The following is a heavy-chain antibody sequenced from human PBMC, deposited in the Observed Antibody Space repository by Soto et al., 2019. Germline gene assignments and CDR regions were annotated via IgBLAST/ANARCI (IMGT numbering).Heavy chain of an antibody. V-gene: IGHV4-4*02. J-gene: IGHJ3*01. D-gene: IGHD3-16*01. CDR2: THHSGKT. Sequence: QVQLQESGPGLVKPSGTLSLTCAVSGASISSTQWWTWVRQPPGKGLEWIAETHHSGKTNYNPSLKIRVTISLDNSKNQFSLKLTSVTAADTAVYYCARDADYVSGNSKFWTFDVWGQGTMVTVSS. CDR1: GASISSTQW. CDR3: ARDADYVSGNSKFWTFDV.